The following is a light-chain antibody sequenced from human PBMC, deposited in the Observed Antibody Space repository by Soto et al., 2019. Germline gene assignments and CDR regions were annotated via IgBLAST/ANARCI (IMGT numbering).Light chain of an antibody. V-gene: IGKV3-15*01. CDR1: QSVNLN. Sequence: EIVMTQSPATLSVSPGGTATLSCRASQSVNLNLAWYQQKPGQAPRLLIYGASIRASGIPARFSGSGAGTEFTLTINSLQSEDSAVYYCQQCVSWPPLTFGGGTTVEIK. CDR3: QQCVSWPPLT. CDR2: GAS. J-gene: IGKJ4*01.